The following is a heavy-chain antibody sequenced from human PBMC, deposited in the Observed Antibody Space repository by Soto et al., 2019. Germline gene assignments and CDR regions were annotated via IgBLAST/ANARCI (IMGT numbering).Heavy chain of an antibody. J-gene: IGHJ4*02. D-gene: IGHD3-10*01. CDR2: MNPNSGDT. CDR1: GYTFTSYD. V-gene: IGHV1-8*01. Sequence: ASVKVSCKASGYTFTSYDINWVRQATGQGLEWMGWMNPNSGDTGYAQRFQGRVTMTRNTSISTAYMELSSLRSEDTAVYYCARGRYGSGSYYILTHFDSWGQGTLVTVSS. CDR3: ARGRYGSGSYYILTHFDS.